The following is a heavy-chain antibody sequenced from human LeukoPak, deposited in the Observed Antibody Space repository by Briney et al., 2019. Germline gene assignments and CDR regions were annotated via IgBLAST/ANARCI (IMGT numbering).Heavy chain of an antibody. J-gene: IGHJ3*02. Sequence: SETLSLTCAVYGGSFSGYYWSWIRQPPGKGLEWIGEINHSGSTNYNPSLKSRVTISVDTSKNQFSLKLSSVTAADTAVYYCARDPGYSSGFDAFDIWGQGTMVTVSS. V-gene: IGHV4-34*01. D-gene: IGHD6-19*01. CDR2: INHSGST. CDR1: GGSFSGYY. CDR3: ARDPGYSSGFDAFDI.